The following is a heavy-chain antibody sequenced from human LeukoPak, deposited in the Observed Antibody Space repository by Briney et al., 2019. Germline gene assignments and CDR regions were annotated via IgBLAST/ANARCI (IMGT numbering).Heavy chain of an antibody. Sequence: SVKVSCKASGGTFSSYAISWVRQAPGQGLEWMGGIIPIFGTANYAQKFQGRVTITTDESTSTAYMELSSLRSEDTAVYYCARSPITMIVVVNYYFDYWGQGTLVTVSS. CDR2: IIPIFGTA. D-gene: IGHD3-22*01. V-gene: IGHV1-69*05. CDR3: ARSPITMIVVVNYYFDY. CDR1: GGTFSSYA. J-gene: IGHJ4*02.